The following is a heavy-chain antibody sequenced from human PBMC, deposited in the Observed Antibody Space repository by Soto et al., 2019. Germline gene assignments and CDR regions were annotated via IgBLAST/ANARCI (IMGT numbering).Heavy chain of an antibody. D-gene: IGHD2-2*02. CDR2: IKHDGSQS. V-gene: IGHV3-7*03. CDR1: GFTFSKFW. Sequence: DVQLVESGGGLVQPGGSLRLSCITSGFTFSKFWMSWVRQAPGKGLEWVANIKHDGSQSYYEDSVKGRFTISRDNAKNSLYLHVNSLRVDDTAVYFCARLLLYSTSGRGWFDPRGQGTLVTVSS. CDR3: ARLLLYSTSGRGWFDP. J-gene: IGHJ5*02.